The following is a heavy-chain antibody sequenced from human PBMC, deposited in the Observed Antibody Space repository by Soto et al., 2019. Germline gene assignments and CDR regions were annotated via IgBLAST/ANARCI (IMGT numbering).Heavy chain of an antibody. Sequence: PSETLSLTCTVSGGSISSYYWSWIRQPPGKGLEWIGYIYYSGSTNYNPSLKSRVTISVDTSKNQFSLKLSSVTAADTAVYYCARPNPYSSGWQTPHYYDGMDVWGQGTTVTVS. D-gene: IGHD6-19*01. CDR2: IYYSGST. CDR3: ARPNPYSSGWQTPHYYDGMDV. V-gene: IGHV4-59*01. CDR1: GGSISSYY. J-gene: IGHJ6*02.